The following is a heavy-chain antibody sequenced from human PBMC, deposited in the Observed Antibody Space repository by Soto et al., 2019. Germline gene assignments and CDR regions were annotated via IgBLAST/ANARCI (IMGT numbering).Heavy chain of an antibody. CDR1: GVSFNNNG. CDR3: ARVLYYGSGSYSPYGMDV. Sequence: QVQLVQSGAEVKKPGSSVKVSCKTSGVSFNNNGIGWVRQAPGHGLEWMGGVSPPVRTSNYARKFQGRISITADASTGTVNMDLSSLTSEDTAQYYCARVLYYGSGSYSPYGMDVWGQGTTVTVSS. CDR2: VSPPVRTS. D-gene: IGHD3-10*01. V-gene: IGHV1-69*01. J-gene: IGHJ6*02.